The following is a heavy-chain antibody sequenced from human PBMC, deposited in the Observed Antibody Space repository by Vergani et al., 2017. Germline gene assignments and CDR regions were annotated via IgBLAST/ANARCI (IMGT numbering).Heavy chain of an antibody. CDR1: GGTFSSYA. V-gene: IGHV1-69*12. J-gene: IGHJ6*03. CDR2: IIPIFGTA. D-gene: IGHD6-19*01. Sequence: QVQLVQSGAEVKKPGSSVKVSCKASGGTFSSYAISWVRQAPGQGLEWMGGIIPIFGTANYAQKFQGRVTITADESTSTAYMELSSLRSEDTAVYYCARVDSSGWPSGVYYYMDVWGKGTTVTVSS. CDR3: ARVDSSGWPSGVYYYMDV.